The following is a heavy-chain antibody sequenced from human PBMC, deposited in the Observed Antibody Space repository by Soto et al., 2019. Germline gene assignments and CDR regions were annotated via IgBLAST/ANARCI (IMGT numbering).Heavy chain of an antibody. V-gene: IGHV1-3*01. J-gene: IGHJ4*02. D-gene: IGHD3-10*01. CDR2: INAGNGNT. Sequence: ASVKVSCKASGYTFTSYAMHWVRQAPGQRLEWMGWINAGNGNTKYSQKFQGRVTITRDTSASTAYMELSSLRSEDTAVYYCARDLGDDFGSGSYYRLTPFDYWGQGTLVTVSS. CDR3: ARDLGDDFGSGSYYRLTPFDY. CDR1: GYTFTSYA.